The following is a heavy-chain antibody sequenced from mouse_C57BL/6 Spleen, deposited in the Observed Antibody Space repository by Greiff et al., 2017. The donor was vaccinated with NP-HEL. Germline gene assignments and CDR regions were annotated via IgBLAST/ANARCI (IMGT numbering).Heavy chain of an antibody. V-gene: IGHV1-18*01. Sequence: VQLQQSGPELVKPGASVKIPCKASGYTFTDYNMDWVKQSHGKSLEWIGDINPNNGGTIYNQKFKGKATLTVDKTSSTAYMELRSLTSEDTAVYYCGRRLDYGSSWDYYGFDYWGQGTTLTVSS. CDR2: INPNNGGT. CDR1: GYTFTDYN. D-gene: IGHD1-1*01. J-gene: IGHJ2*01. CDR3: GRRLDYGSSWDYYGFDY.